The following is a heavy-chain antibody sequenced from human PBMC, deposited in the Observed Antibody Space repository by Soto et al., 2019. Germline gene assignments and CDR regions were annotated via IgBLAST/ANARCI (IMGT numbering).Heavy chain of an antibody. J-gene: IGHJ4*02. D-gene: IGHD3-10*01. CDR3: AREGVGGYYYGSGSHNFDY. Sequence: QVQLVQSGAEVKKPWASVKVSCKASGYTFTGYYMHWVRQAPGQGLEWMGWINPNSGGTNYAQKFKGWVTMTRDTSISTDYMELSRLRSDDTAVYYCAREGVGGYYYGSGSHNFDYWGQGTLVTVSS. V-gene: IGHV1-2*04. CDR2: INPNSGGT. CDR1: GYTFTGYY.